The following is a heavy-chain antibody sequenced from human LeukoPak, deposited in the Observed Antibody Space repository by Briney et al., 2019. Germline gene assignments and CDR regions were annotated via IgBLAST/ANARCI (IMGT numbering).Heavy chain of an antibody. J-gene: IGHJ4*02. V-gene: IGHV3-30-3*01. D-gene: IGHD1-26*01. CDR1: GFTFSSYA. CDR3: ARGPFGGSYGYYFDY. CDR2: ISYDGSNK. Sequence: PGGSLRLSCAASGFTFSSYAMHWVRQAPGKGLEWVAVISYDGSNKYYADSVKGRFTISRDNSKNTLYLQMNSLRAEDTAVYYCARGPFGGSYGYYFDYWGQGTLVTVSS.